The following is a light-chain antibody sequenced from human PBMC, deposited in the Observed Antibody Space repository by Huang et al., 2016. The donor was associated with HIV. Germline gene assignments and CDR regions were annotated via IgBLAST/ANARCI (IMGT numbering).Light chain of an antibody. V-gene: IGKV3-11*01. CDR3: QQRGDWPYT. CDR1: QSVSSY. CDR2: DTS. J-gene: IGKJ2*01. Sequence: EIVLTQSPATLSLSPGERATLSCRASQSVSSYLAWYQQTPGQAPRLLIYDTSNRATGIPARFGVSGSGTDFTLTISSLEPEDFAVYYCQQRGDWPYTFGQGTKLEIK.